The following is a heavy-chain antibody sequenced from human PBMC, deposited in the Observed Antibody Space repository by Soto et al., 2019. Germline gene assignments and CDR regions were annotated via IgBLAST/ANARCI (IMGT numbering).Heavy chain of an antibody. J-gene: IGHJ5*02. D-gene: IGHD6-13*01. CDR3: ARVFSDSSSFFDP. CDR1: W. Sequence: WWSWVRQSPGKGLEWIGETSHDGVTNYNPSLEGRVTISIDKSKNQFYLDLNSVTAADTAVYYCARVFSDSSSFFDPWGQGTLVTV. V-gene: IGHV4-4*02. CDR2: TSHDGVT.